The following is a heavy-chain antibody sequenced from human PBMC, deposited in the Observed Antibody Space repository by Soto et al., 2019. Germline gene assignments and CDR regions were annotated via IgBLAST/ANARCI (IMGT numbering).Heavy chain of an antibody. CDR3: ARGRDVYEFKGPGEAFDI. D-gene: IGHD3-3*01. Sequence: QVTLKESGPVLVNPTETLTLTCTVSGFSLSNARMGVSGIRQPPGMALEWLAHIFSNDEKSYSTSLKSRLTSSNDPSKSQVVLTMTTMDPVDTATYYCARGRDVYEFKGPGEAFDIWGQGTMVTVSS. CDR1: GFSLSNARMG. J-gene: IGHJ3*02. CDR2: IFSNDEK. V-gene: IGHV2-26*01.